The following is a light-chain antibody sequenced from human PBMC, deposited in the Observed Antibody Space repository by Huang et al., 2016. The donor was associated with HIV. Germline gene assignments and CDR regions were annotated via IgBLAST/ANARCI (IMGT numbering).Light chain of an antibody. V-gene: IGKV3-20*01. CDR2: AAS. CDR3: QQYGSAPKYT. Sequence: EIVLTQSPGTLSLSPGERATLPCRATQGVSSNYLAGYQQKPGQAPRLLIYAASTRATGIPDRFSGSGSGTDFTLTISRLEPEDFAVYYCQQYGSAPKYTFGQGTKLEIK. J-gene: IGKJ2*01. CDR1: QGVSSNY.